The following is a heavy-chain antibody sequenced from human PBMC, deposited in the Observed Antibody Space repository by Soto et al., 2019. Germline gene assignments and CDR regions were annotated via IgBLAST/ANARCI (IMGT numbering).Heavy chain of an antibody. CDR1: GFTFSNYW. V-gene: IGHV3-74*01. CDR2: SNGGGTTT. J-gene: IGHJ4*02. Sequence: GGSLSLSCPASGFTFSNYWMHWFRQAPEKWLGGVSRSNGGGTTTSYADSVKGRFTISRDNAENTLYLQLTNLRVEDTAVYYCVRGPNSLDYWAQGTLVTVSS. D-gene: IGHD1-1*01. CDR3: VRGPNSLDY.